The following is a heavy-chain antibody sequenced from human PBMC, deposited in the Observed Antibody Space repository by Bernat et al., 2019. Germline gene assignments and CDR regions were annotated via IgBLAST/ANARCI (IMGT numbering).Heavy chain of an antibody. V-gene: IGHV3-66*01. D-gene: IGHD6-19*01. CDR2: IYPAGTT. CDR1: GFTVSTKY. CDR3: ARGDGWNYFQH. J-gene: IGHJ4*02. Sequence: EVPLVESGGGLVQPGGSLRLSCAASGFTVSTKYMNWVRQAPGKGLEWVSVIYPAGTTYYADSVRGRFTISRDNSKNTLYLQMSSRRAEDTAVYYCARGDGWNYFQHWGQGTLATVSS.